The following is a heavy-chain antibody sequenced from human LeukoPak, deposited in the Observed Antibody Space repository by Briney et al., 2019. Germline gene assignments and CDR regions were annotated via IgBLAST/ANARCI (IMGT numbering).Heavy chain of an antibody. CDR3: AKDIVVVTAPLGYYGMDV. D-gene: IGHD2-21*02. Sequence: PGRSLRLSCAASGFTFSSYGMHWVRQAPGKGLEWLAVISYDGSNKYYADSVKGRFTISRDNSKNTLYLQMNSLRAEDTAVYYCAKDIVVVTAPLGYYGMDVWGQGTTVTVSS. J-gene: IGHJ6*02. V-gene: IGHV3-30*18. CDR1: GFTFSSYG. CDR2: ISYDGSNK.